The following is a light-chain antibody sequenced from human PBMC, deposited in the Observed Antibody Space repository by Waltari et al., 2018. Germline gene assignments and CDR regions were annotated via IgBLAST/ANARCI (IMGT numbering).Light chain of an antibody. V-gene: IGKV3-15*01. Sequence: DIVMTQSPAALSVSPGERATLSCRASQSVSSNLAWYQHKPGQPPRLLISGASTRATGVPARFSGSGSGTEFTLTISSLQSEDSAIYYCQQYNTWPPSTFGQGTKLEIK. CDR1: QSVSSN. J-gene: IGKJ2*02. CDR3: QQYNTWPPST. CDR2: GAS.